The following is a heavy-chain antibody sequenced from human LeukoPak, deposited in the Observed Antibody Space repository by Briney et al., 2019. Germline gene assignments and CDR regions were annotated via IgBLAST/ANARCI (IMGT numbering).Heavy chain of an antibody. CDR1: GGSIRSYF. J-gene: IGHJ6*03. CDR3: ARVIRIYYYMDV. D-gene: IGHD2/OR15-2a*01. V-gene: IGHV4-4*07. CDR2: IYTSGST. Sequence: PSETLSLTCTVSGGSIRSYFWSWLRQPPGKGLEWIGRIYTSGSTNYNPSLKSRVTMSVDTSKNQFSLKLSSVTAADTAVYYCARVIRIYYYMDVWGKGTTVTVSS.